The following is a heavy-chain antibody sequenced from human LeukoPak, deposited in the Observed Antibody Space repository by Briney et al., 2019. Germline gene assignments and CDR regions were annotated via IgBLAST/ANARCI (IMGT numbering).Heavy chain of an antibody. CDR1: GGSISSSNW. CDR3: ARVLWGSYRFFDY. CDR2: IYHSGST. D-gene: IGHD3-16*02. J-gene: IGHJ4*02. V-gene: IGHV4-4*02. Sequence: SGTLSLTCAVSGGSISSSNWWSWVRQPPGKGLEWIGEIYHSGSTNYNPSLKSRATISVDKSKNQFSLKLSSVTAADTAVYYCARVLWGSYRFFDYWGQGTLVTVSS.